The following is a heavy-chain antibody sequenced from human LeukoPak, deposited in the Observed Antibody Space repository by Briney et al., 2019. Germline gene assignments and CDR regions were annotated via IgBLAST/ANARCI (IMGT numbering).Heavy chain of an antibody. V-gene: IGHV3-72*01. Sequence: GGSLRLSCAASGFTFSDHYMDWVRQAPRKGLEWVGRTRNKANSYTTEYAASVKGRFTISRDDSNNPLYLQMNSLKTDDTAVYYCARSGRRGSYSSDFDYWGQGTLVTVSS. D-gene: IGHD1-26*01. J-gene: IGHJ4*02. CDR3: ARSGRRGSYSSDFDY. CDR2: TRNKANSYTT. CDR1: GFTFSDHY.